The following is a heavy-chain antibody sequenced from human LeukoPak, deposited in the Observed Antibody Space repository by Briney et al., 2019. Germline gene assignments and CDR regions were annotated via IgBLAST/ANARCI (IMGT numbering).Heavy chain of an antibody. Sequence: GGSLRLSCAASGFTFSRDSMNWVRQAPGKGLEWVSYINGGGSPIYYADSVRGRFTISRDNAKNSLYLQMNSLRAEDTAVYYCAINLGTYSSSWGAFDIWGQGTMVTVSS. J-gene: IGHJ3*02. CDR2: INGGGSPI. CDR1: GFTFSRDS. CDR3: AINLGTYSSSWGAFDI. V-gene: IGHV3-48*01. D-gene: IGHD6-6*01.